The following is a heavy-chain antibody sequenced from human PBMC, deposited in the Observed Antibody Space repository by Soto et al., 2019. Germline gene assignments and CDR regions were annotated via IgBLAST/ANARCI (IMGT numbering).Heavy chain of an antibody. Sequence: QITLKESGPTLVKPTQTLTLTCTFSGFSLSTSGVGVGWIRHPPGKALEWLALIYWDDDKRYSPSLKSRLTITKDTPENQVVLTLTNMDPVDTAPYYSAHRLAARLFLWYWGQGNLVNVSS. CDR3: AHRLAARLFLWY. CDR1: GFSLSTSGVG. CDR2: IYWDDDK. J-gene: IGHJ4*02. V-gene: IGHV2-5*02. D-gene: IGHD6-6*01.